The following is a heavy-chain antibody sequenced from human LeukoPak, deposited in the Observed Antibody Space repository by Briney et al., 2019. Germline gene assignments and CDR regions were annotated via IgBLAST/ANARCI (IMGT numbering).Heavy chain of an antibody. CDR3: AIHGGGTIRIEAFDV. J-gene: IGHJ3*01. CDR1: GFTFSSYG. D-gene: IGHD3-3*01. Sequence: GGSLSLSCAASGFTFSSYGMHWVRQAPGKGLEWVAVISYDGSNKYYADSVKGRFTISRDNSKNTLYLQMNSLRDEDTALYYCAIHGGGTIRIEAFDVWGQGTMVTISS. CDR2: ISYDGSNK. V-gene: IGHV3-30*03.